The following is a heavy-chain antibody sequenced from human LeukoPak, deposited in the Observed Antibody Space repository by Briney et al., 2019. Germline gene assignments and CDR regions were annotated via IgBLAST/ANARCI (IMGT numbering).Heavy chain of an antibody. V-gene: IGHV3-30*03. J-gene: IGHJ4*02. Sequence: GSLRLSCAASGFTFSSYGMHWVRQAPGKGLEWVAVISYDGSNKYYADSVKGRFTISRDNSKNTLYLQMNSLRAEDTAVYYCHQQLDAFDYWGQGTLVTVSS. CDR3: HQQLDAFDY. D-gene: IGHD6-13*01. CDR2: ISYDGSNK. CDR1: GFTFSSYG.